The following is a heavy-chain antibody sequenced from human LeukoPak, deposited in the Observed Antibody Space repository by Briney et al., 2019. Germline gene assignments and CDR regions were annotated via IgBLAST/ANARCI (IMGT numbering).Heavy chain of an antibody. Sequence: SETLSLTCAVSGGSISSYYWSWIRQPPGKGLEWIGYIYYSGSTNYNPSLKSRVTISVDTSKNQFSLKLSSVTAADTAVYYCARDGYYGMDVWGQGTTVTVSS. CDR3: ARDGYYGMDV. CDR2: IYYSGST. V-gene: IGHV4-59*01. J-gene: IGHJ6*02. CDR1: GGSISSYY.